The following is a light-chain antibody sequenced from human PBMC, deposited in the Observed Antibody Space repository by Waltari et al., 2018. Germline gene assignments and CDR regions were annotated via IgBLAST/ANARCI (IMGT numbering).Light chain of an antibody. CDR1: QSVSSSY. J-gene: IGKJ3*01. CDR3: QQYYNTIFT. V-gene: IGKV3-20*01. CDR2: GAS. Sequence: EIVLTQSPGTLSLSPGERATLSCRASQSVSSSYLAWYQQNPGQAPRLLIYGASSRATGIPDRFSGSGSGTDFTLTISRLEPEDFAVYYCQQYYNTIFTFGPGTKVDLK.